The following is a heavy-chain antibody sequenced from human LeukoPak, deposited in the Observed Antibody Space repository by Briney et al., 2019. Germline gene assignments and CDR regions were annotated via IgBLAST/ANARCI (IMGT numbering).Heavy chain of an antibody. V-gene: IGHV3-23*01. CDR3: AKDQGGNYDFWSGRKDYYYYGMDV. CDR2: ISGSGGST. J-gene: IGHJ6*02. D-gene: IGHD3-3*01. CDR1: GFTFSSYA. Sequence: GSLRLSCAASGFTFSSYAMSWVRQAPGKGLEWVSAISGSGGSTYYADSVKGRFTISRDNSMNTLYLQMNSLRAEDTAVYYCAKDQGGNYDFWSGRKDYYYYGMDVWGQGTTVTVSS.